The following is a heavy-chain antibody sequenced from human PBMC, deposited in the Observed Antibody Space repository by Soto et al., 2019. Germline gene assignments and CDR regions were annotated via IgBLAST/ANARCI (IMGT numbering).Heavy chain of an antibody. CDR2: IYYSGST. V-gene: IGHV4-61*01. CDR3: ARGPYYDLIWNYYYMDV. Sequence: SETLSLTCTVSGGSVSRGSYYWSWVRQTPGKGLEWIGYIYYSGSTNYNPSLKSRVTISVDTSKNQFSLRLTSVTAADTAVYYCARGPYYDLIWNYYYMDVWGKGTTVTVSS. CDR1: GGSVSRGSYY. D-gene: IGHD3-16*01. J-gene: IGHJ6*03.